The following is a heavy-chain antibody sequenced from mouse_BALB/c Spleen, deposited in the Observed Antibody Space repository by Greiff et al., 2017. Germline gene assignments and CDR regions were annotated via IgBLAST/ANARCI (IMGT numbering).Heavy chain of an antibody. CDR3: ARKGAYYGNLYFDY. CDR1: GYSITSGYY. J-gene: IGHJ2*01. CDR2: ISYDGSN. D-gene: IGHD2-10*01. Sequence: EVQLKESGPGLVKPSQSLSLTCSVTGYSITSGYYWYWIRQFPGNKLEWMGYISYDGSNNYNPSLKNRISITRDTSKNQFFLKLNSVTTEDTATYYCARKGAYYGNLYFDYWGQGTTLTVSS. V-gene: IGHV3-6*02.